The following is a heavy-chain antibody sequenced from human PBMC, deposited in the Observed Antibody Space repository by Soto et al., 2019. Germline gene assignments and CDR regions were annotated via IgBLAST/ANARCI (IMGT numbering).Heavy chain of an antibody. J-gene: IGHJ3*02. V-gene: IGHV3-48*01. Sequence: EVQQVESGGALVQPGGSLRLSCAASGFTFSTYSTNWVRQAPGKGLEWVSYISGSSRTVYYADSVKGRFTISRDNAKQSLSLQMNSPRAEDTAVYYCARDRVSGDYYHDAFDIWGQGTMVTVSS. D-gene: IGHD3-16*01. CDR1: GFTFSTYS. CDR2: ISGSSRTV. CDR3: ARDRVSGDYYHDAFDI.